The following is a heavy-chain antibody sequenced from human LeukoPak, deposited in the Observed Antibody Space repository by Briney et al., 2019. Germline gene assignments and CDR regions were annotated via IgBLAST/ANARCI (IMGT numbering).Heavy chain of an antibody. D-gene: IGHD6-19*01. CDR2: IKSKTDGETT. J-gene: IGHJ4*02. CDR3: TTDLIAVADDVY. Sequence: PGGSLRLSCAASGFTFSNAWMNWVRQAPGKGLEWVGRIKSKTDGETTDYAAPVKGRFTISRDDSKNTLYPQMNSLKTEDTAVYYCTTDLIAVADDVYWGQGTLVTVSS. CDR1: GFTFSNAW. V-gene: IGHV3-15*01.